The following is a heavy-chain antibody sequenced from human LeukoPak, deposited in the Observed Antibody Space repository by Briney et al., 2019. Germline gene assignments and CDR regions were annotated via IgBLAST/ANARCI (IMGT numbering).Heavy chain of an antibody. CDR3: AKESAYCGGGCYYLVDS. CDR1: RFTFKSYT. CDR2: ISGSGGT. V-gene: IGHV3-23*01. D-gene: IGHD2-21*01. Sequence: TGGSLGLSCAVSRFTFKSYTMTWVRQAPGKGLEWVSAISGSGGTYYTDSVKGRFIISRDNSKSILYLQMNSLRAEDTAVYYCAKESAYCGGGCYYLVDSWGQGTLVTVSS. J-gene: IGHJ4*02.